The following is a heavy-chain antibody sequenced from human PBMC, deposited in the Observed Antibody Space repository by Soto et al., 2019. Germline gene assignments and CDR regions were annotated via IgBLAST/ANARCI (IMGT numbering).Heavy chain of an antibody. D-gene: IGHD6-6*01. J-gene: IGHJ4*02. V-gene: IGHV1-46*01. CDR2: INPSGGNT. CDR3: ARISTSLDYFDY. Sequence: VASVKVSCKASGYTFTSYYMHWVRQAPGQGLEWMGIINPSGGNTSYAQKFQGRVTMTRDTSTSTVYMELSSLRSEDTAVYYCARISTSLDYFDYWGQGTLVTVSS. CDR1: GYTFTSYY.